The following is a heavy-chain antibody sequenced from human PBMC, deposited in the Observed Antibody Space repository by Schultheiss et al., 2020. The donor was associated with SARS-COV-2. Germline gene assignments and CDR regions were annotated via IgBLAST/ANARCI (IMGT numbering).Heavy chain of an antibody. CDR2: IYYSGST. CDR1: GGSISSYY. CDR3: ARGMFSILDV. J-gene: IGHJ6*02. Sequence: SETLSLTCTVSGGSISSYYWSWFRQPPGKGLEWIGYIYYSGSTNYNPSLKSRVTISVDTSKNQFSLKLSSVTAADTAVYYCARGMFSILDVWGQGTTVTVSS. D-gene: IGHD3-10*02. V-gene: IGHV4-59*01.